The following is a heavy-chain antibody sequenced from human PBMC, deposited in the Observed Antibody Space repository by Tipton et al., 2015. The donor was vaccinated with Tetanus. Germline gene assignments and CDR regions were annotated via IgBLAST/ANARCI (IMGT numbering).Heavy chain of an antibody. V-gene: IGHV3-15*01. CDR1: GFTFSNAW. J-gene: IGHJ4*02. CDR3: AKVRGIVVVVARFDY. CDR2: IKSKTDGGTT. Sequence: SLRLSCAASGFTFSNAWMSWVRQAPGKGLEWVGRIKSKTDGGTTDYAAPVKGRFTISRDDSKNTLYLQMNRLRAEDTAVYYCAKVRGIVVVVARFDYWGQGTLVTVSS. D-gene: IGHD2-15*01.